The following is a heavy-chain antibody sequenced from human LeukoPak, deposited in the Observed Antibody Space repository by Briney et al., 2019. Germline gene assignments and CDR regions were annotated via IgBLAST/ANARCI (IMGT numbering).Heavy chain of an antibody. CDR3: ARATYCGGDCYPRTRDAFGI. CDR1: GFTVSSNY. D-gene: IGHD2-21*02. CDR2: IYSGGST. V-gene: IGHV3-53*04. J-gene: IGHJ3*02. Sequence: PGGSLRLSCAASGFTVSSNYMRWVRQAPGKGLEWVSVIYSGGSTYYADSVKGRFTISRHNSKNTLYLQMNSLRAEDTAVYYCARATYCGGDCYPRTRDAFGIWGQGTMVTVSS.